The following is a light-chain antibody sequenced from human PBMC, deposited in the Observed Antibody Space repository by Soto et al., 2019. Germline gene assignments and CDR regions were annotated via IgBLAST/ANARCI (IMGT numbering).Light chain of an antibody. J-gene: IGKJ3*01. Sequence: DIQMTQSPSSLSASVGDRVTIACRASRAITNYLAWYQQKPGKVPKLLIYAASSLQSGVPSRFSGSGSGTDFTLTISSLQPEDVATYYCRKYNSAPFTFGPGTKVDIK. CDR3: RKYNSAPFT. CDR1: RAITNY. CDR2: AAS. V-gene: IGKV1-27*01.